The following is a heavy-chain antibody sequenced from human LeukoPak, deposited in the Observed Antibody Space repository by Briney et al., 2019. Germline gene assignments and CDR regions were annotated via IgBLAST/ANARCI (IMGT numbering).Heavy chain of an antibody. Sequence: SVKVSCKASGGTFSSYAISWVRQAPGQGLEWMGGIIPIFGTASYAQKFQGRVTITTDESTSTAYMELSSLRSEDTAVYYCGRGKLHDYDYYYMDGWGKGTTVTVSS. CDR3: GRGKLHDYDYYYMDG. J-gene: IGHJ6*03. D-gene: IGHD1-7*01. V-gene: IGHV1-69*05. CDR2: IIPIFGTA. CDR1: GGTFSSYA.